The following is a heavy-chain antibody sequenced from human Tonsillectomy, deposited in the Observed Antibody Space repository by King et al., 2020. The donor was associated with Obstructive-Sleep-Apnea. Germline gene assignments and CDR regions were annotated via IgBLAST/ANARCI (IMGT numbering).Heavy chain of an antibody. D-gene: IGHD3-22*01. CDR1: GFTFSSYA. CDR2: ISGSGGST. Sequence: VQLVESGGGLVQPGGSLRLSCAASGFTFSSYAMSWGRQAPGKGVEWVSGISGSGGSTYYADSVKGRFTISRDNSKNTLYLQMNSLRAEDTAIYYCAKAIVVVSFDYWGQGTLVTVSS. J-gene: IGHJ4*02. V-gene: IGHV3-23*04. CDR3: AKAIVVVSFDY.